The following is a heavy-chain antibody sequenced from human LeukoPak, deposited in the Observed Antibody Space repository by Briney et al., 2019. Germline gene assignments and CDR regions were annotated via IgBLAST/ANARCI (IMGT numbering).Heavy chain of an antibody. J-gene: IGHJ6*03. CDR1: GFTFSSYS. CDR3: VRVVYYYYYMDV. V-gene: IGHV3-48*04. Sequence: GGSLRLSCAASGFTFSSYSMNWVRQAPGKGLEWVSYISSGSNTIYYADSVKGRFTISGDNAKNSLYLQMNSLRAEDTAVYYCVRVVYYYYYMDVWGKGTTVTVSS. CDR2: ISSGSNTI.